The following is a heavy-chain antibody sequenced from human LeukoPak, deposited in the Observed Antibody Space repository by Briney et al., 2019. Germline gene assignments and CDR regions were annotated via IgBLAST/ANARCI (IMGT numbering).Heavy chain of an antibody. D-gene: IGHD4-11*01. CDR1: GGSFSGYY. V-gene: IGHV4-34*01. CDR3: ARAVLPTVVFDY. J-gene: IGHJ4*02. CDR2: INHSGST. Sequence: KPSETLSLTCAVYGGSFSGYYWSWIRQPPGKGLEWIGEINHSGSTNYNPSLKSRVTISVDTSKNQFSLKLSSVPAADTAVYYCARAVLPTVVFDYWGQGTLVTVSS.